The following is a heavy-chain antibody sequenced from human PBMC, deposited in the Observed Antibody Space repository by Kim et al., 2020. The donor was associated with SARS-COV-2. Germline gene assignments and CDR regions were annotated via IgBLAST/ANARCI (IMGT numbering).Heavy chain of an antibody. CDR1: GFTFSSYW. J-gene: IGHJ1*01. CDR3: VLVGSSSSDAEYFQR. Sequence: GGSLRLSCAASGFTFSSYWMSWVRQAPGKGLECVANIKKDGSQKYYVDSVKGRFTISRDNAESSLYLQVNSLRAEDTAVYYCVLVGSSSSDAEYFQRWGQGTLVTVSS. D-gene: IGHD6-6*01. CDR2: IKKDGSQK. V-gene: IGHV3-7*01.